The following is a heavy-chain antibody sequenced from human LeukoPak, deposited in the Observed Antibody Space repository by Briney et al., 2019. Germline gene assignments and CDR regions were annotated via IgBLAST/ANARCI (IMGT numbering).Heavy chain of an antibody. V-gene: IGHV3-74*01. Sequence: GGSLRLSCAASGFTFSNYWVHWVRQAPGKGLVWVSRINPDGSTINYADSVKGRFTISRDNAKNTLYLQMNSLRAEDAAVYYCATAGNYRFDYWGQGTLVTVSS. J-gene: IGHJ4*02. CDR1: GFTFSNYW. CDR2: INPDGSTI. D-gene: IGHD1-7*01. CDR3: ATAGNYRFDY.